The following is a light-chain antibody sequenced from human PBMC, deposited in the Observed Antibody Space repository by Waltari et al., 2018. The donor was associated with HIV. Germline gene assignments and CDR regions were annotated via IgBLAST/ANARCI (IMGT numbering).Light chain of an antibody. Sequence: QAVLTQPASLSASPGASASLTCTLRSGIAVAIYSIYWSQQTPGSPPQYLLRYKSDTDKQQGSGVPSRFSGSKDASANAGILLISGLQSGDEADYYCVIWHNSAWVFGGGTKLTVL. CDR3: VIWHNSAWV. J-gene: IGLJ2*01. CDR2: YKSDTDK. CDR1: SGIAVAIYS. V-gene: IGLV5-45*01.